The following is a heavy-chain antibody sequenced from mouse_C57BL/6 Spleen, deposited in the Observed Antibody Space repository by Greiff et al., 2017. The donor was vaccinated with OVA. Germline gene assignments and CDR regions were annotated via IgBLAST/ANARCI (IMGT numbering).Heavy chain of an antibody. CDR3: AKITTVVATRYAMDY. V-gene: IGHV1-42*01. J-gene: IGHJ4*01. D-gene: IGHD1-1*01. Sequence: VQLQQSGPELVKPGASVKISCKASGYSFTGYYMNWVKQSPEKSLEWIGEINPSTGGTTYNQKFKAKATLTVDKSSSTAYMQLKSLTSEDSAVYYCAKITTVVATRYAMDYWGQGTSVTVSS. CDR2: INPSTGGT. CDR1: GYSFTGYY.